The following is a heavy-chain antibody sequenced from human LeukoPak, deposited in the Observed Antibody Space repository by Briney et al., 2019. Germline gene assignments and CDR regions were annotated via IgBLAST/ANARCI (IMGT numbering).Heavy chain of an antibody. D-gene: IGHD3-3*01. J-gene: IGHJ4*02. V-gene: IGHV4-59*08. CDR3: ASRVWSGYSFDY. CDR2: IYYSGST. CDR1: GGSISSYY. Sequence: SETLSLTCTVSGGSISSYYWSWNRQPPGKGLEWIGYIYYSGSTNYNPSLKSRVTISVDTSKNQFSLKLSSVTAADTAVYYCASRVWSGYSFDYWGQGTLVTVSS.